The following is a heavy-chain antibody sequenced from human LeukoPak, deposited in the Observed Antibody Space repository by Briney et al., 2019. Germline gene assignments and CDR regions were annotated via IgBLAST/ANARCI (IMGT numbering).Heavy chain of an antibody. Sequence: GGSLRLSCAASGFTFRSYTMHWVRQAPGKGLECVAMISSDGDNRYYTDSMKGRFTVSRDNSKDTLYLQMSSLRPDDTAVYYCAKTHPLYTFGPPESWGQGALVIVSS. V-gene: IGHV3-30*04. D-gene: IGHD5-18*01. CDR3: AKTHPLYTFGPPES. CDR1: GFTFRSYT. CDR2: ISSDGDNR. J-gene: IGHJ5*02.